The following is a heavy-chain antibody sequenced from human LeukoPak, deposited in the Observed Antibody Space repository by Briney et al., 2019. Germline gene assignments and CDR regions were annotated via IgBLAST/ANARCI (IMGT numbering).Heavy chain of an antibody. Sequence: GGSLRLSCAASGCTFSSDSMSWVRQAPGKGLEWVSAISGSGCSTYYADSVKGRFIISRDNSKNKLYLQMNSLRAEDTAVYYCARIGGSYYGGADYWGQGTLVTVSS. D-gene: IGHD1-26*01. CDR1: GCTFSSDS. CDR2: ISGSGCST. J-gene: IGHJ4*02. V-gene: IGHV3-23*01. CDR3: ARIGGSYYGGADY.